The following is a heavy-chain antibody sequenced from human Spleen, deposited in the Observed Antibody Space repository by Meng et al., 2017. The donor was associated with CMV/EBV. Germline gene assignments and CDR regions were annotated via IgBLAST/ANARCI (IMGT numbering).Heavy chain of an antibody. Sequence: GSLRLSRAVYGGSFSGYYWSWIRQPPGKGLEWIGEINHSGSTNYNPSLKSRVTISVDTSKNQFSLKLSSVTAADTAVYYCAREYSMWGNYFDHWGRGTLVTVSS. CDR3: AREYSMWGNYFDH. D-gene: IGHD6-6*01. J-gene: IGHJ4*02. V-gene: IGHV4-34*01. CDR1: GGSFSGYY. CDR2: INHSGST.